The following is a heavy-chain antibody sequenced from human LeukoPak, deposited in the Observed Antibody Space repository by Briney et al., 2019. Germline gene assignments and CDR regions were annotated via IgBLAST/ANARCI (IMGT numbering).Heavy chain of an antibody. Sequence: GSLRLSCAASGFTFSSYARNWVRQAPGKGLEWVLGISGVDGKTYYADSVKGRFTISSDSSKNTLYLQMNSLRAEDTAVYYCAKGGSGWSYLDYWGQGALVTVSS. J-gene: IGHJ4*02. CDR3: AKGGSGWSYLDY. CDR1: GFTFSSYA. D-gene: IGHD6-19*01. CDR2: ISGVDGKT. V-gene: IGHV3-23*01.